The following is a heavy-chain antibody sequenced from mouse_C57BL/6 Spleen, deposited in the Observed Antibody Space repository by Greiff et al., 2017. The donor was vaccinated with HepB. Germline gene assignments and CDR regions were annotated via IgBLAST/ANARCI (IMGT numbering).Heavy chain of an antibody. CDR1: GYTFTDYY. J-gene: IGHJ4*01. Sequence: VQLKESGAELVRPGASVKLSCKASGYTFTDYYINWVKQRPGQGLEWIARIYPGSGNTYYNEKFKGKATLTAEKSSSTAYMQLSSLTSEDSAVYFCARTYYMAMDYWGQGTSVTVSS. CDR3: ARTYYMAMDY. D-gene: IGHD2-12*01. V-gene: IGHV1-76*01. CDR2: IYPGSGNT.